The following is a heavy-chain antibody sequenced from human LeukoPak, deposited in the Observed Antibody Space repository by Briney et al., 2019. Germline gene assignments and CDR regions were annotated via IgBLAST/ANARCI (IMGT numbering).Heavy chain of an antibody. CDR3: AKCNDFWSGYLLY. CDR2: ISGSGGST. D-gene: IGHD3-3*01. V-gene: IGHV3-23*01. Sequence: AGGSLRLSXAASGFTFSSYAMSWVRQSPGKGLEWLSAISGSGGSTYYADSVKGRFTISRDNSKNTLYLQMNSLRAEDTAVYYCAKCNDFWSGYLLYWGQGTLVTVSS. J-gene: IGHJ4*02. CDR1: GFTFSSYA.